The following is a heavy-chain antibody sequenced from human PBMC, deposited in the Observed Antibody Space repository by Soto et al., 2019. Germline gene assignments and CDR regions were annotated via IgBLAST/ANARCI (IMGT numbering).Heavy chain of an antibody. CDR3: ATESGYSYGSDYRMDV. CDR2: IYYSGST. CDR1: GGSISSYY. D-gene: IGHD5-18*01. J-gene: IGHJ6*02. Sequence: SETLSLTCTVSGGSISSYYWSWIRQPPGKGLEWIGYIYYSGSTNYNPSLKSRVTISVDTSKNQFSLKLSSVTAADTAVYYCATESGYSYGSDYRMDVWGQGTTVPVYS. V-gene: IGHV4-59*01.